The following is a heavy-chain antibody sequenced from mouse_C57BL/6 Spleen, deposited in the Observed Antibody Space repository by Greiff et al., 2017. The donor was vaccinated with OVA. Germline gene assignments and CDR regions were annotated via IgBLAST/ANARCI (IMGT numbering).Heavy chain of an antibody. D-gene: IGHD2-2*01. J-gene: IGHJ2*01. CDR2: ISNGGGST. CDR3: ARHRGYEFDY. CDR1: GFTFSDYY. V-gene: IGHV5-12*01. Sequence: EVKLMESGGGLVQPGGSLKLSCAASGFTFSDYYMYWVRQTPEKRLEWVAYISNGGGSTYYPDTVKGRFTISRDNAKNTLYLQMSRLKSEDTAMYYCARHRGYEFDYWGQGTTLTVSS.